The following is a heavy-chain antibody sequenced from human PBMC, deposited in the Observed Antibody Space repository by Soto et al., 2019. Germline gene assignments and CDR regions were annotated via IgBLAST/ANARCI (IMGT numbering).Heavy chain of an antibody. V-gene: IGHV4-59*01. CDR1: GGSISSYY. Sequence: KQSQTLSLTCTVSGGSISSYYWSWIRQPPGKGLEWIGYVYYSGSTNYNPSLKSRVTISVDTSKNQFSLKLSSVTAADTAVYYCARVVGYDYIWGSYRRSYYFDYWGQGTLVTVSS. J-gene: IGHJ4*02. CDR2: VYYSGST. D-gene: IGHD3-16*02. CDR3: ARVVGYDYIWGSYRRSYYFDY.